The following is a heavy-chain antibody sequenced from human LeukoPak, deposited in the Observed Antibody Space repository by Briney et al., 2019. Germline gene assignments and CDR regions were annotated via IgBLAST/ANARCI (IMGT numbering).Heavy chain of an antibody. J-gene: IGHJ4*02. V-gene: IGHV3-23*01. CDR2: ISGSGGST. D-gene: IGHD3-9*01. Sequence: GGSLRLSCAASGFTFSSYAMSWVRQAPGKGLERVSAISGSGGSTYYADSVKGRFTISRDNSKNTLYLQMNSLRAEDTAVYYCAKGSEYYDILTGYYSPTYYFDYWGQGTLVTVSS. CDR3: AKGSEYYDILTGYYSPTYYFDY. CDR1: GFTFSSYA.